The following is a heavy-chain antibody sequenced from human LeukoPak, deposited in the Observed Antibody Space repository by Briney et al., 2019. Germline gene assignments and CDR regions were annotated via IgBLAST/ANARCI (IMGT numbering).Heavy chain of an antibody. CDR3: ARDRSGWYFDY. Sequence: GGSLRLSCAASGFTFSSYSMNWVRQAPGKVLEWVSSISSSSSYIYYADSVKGRFTISRDNAKNSLYLQMNSLRAEDTAVYYCARDRSGWYFDYWGQGTLVTVSS. CDR1: GFTFSSYS. J-gene: IGHJ4*02. V-gene: IGHV3-21*01. CDR2: ISSSSSYI. D-gene: IGHD6-19*01.